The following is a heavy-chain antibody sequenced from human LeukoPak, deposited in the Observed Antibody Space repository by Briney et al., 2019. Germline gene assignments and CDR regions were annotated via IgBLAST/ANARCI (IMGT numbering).Heavy chain of an antibody. CDR2: MNPNSGNT. CDR3: ARGRRTVGATLIDY. V-gene: IGHV1-8*01. Sequence: VASVKVSCKASGYTFTSYDINWVRQATGQGLEWMGWMNPNSGNTGYAQKFQGRVTMTRNTSISTAYMGLSSLRSEDTAVYYCARGRRTVGATLIDYWGQGTLVTVSS. CDR1: GYTFTSYD. J-gene: IGHJ4*02. D-gene: IGHD1-26*01.